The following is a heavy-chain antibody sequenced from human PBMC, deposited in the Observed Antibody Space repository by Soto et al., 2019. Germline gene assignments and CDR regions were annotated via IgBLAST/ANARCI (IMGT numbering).Heavy chain of an antibody. V-gene: IGHV3-33*01. CDR1: GFTFSSYG. D-gene: IGHD6-13*01. J-gene: IGHJ3*02. Sequence: GGSLRLSCAASGFTFSSYGMHWVRQAPGKGLEWVAVIWYDGSNKYYADSVKGRFTISRDNSKNTLYLQMNSLRAEDTAVYYCARDGRAASSSWYDGGAFDIWGQGTMVTVSS. CDR2: IWYDGSNK. CDR3: ARDGRAASSSWYDGGAFDI.